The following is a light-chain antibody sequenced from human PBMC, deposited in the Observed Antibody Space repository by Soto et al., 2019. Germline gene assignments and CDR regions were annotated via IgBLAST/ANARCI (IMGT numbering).Light chain of an antibody. V-gene: IGKV1-39*01. CDR1: QSISSY. CDR3: QQSYSTPPLT. Sequence: DIQMTQSPSSLSASVGDRVTITCRASQSISSYLNWYQQKPGKAPKLLIYAASSLQSGVPSRVSGSGSGTDFTLTISSLQPEDFATYDCQQSYSTPPLTCGGGTKVEIK. J-gene: IGKJ4*01. CDR2: AAS.